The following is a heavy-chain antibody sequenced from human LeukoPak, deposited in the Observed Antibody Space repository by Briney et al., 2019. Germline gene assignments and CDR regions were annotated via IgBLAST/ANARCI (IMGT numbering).Heavy chain of an antibody. Sequence: SETLSLTCAVSGGSFSGYYWSWIRQPPGKGLEWIGEINHSGSTNYNPSLKSRVTISVDTSKNQFSLKLSSVTAADTAVYYCAREVIVVPRGAYYFDYWGQGTLVTVSS. CDR2: INHSGST. CDR3: AREVIVVPRGAYYFDY. J-gene: IGHJ4*02. CDR1: GGSFSGYY. V-gene: IGHV4-34*01. D-gene: IGHD3-22*01.